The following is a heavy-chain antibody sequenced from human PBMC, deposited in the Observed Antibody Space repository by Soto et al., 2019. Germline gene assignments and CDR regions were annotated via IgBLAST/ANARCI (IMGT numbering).Heavy chain of an antibody. J-gene: IGHJ4*02. CDR3: ARDWATVTTRSPQEDY. V-gene: IGHV3-33*01. CDR2: IWYDGSNK. Sequence: QVQLVESGGGVVQPGRSLRLSCAASGFTFSSYGMHWVRQAPGKGLEWVAVIWYDGSNKYYADSVKGRFTISRDNSKNXLYLQMNSLRAEDTAVYYCARDWATVTTRSPQEDYWGQGTLVTVSS. D-gene: IGHD4-17*01. CDR1: GFTFSSYG.